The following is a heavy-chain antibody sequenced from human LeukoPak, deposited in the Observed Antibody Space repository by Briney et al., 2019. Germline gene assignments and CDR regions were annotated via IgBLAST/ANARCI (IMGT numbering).Heavy chain of an antibody. Sequence: PGGSLRLSCAASGFTFSSYSMNWVRQAPGKGLEWVSYISSSSSTIYYAGSVKGRFTISRDNAKNSLYLQMNSLRAEDTAVYYCARTLWGIVVVPAAIDYWGQGTLVTVSS. CDR1: GFTFSSYS. V-gene: IGHV3-48*04. CDR3: ARTLWGIVVVPAAIDY. J-gene: IGHJ4*02. CDR2: ISSSSSTI. D-gene: IGHD2-2*01.